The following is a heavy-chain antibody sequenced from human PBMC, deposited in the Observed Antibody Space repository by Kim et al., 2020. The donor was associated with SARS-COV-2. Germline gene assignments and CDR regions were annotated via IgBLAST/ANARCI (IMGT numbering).Heavy chain of an antibody. CDR2: IFYSGST. CDR3: ARVRGVRHIVVVTDAFDI. J-gene: IGHJ3*02. CDR1: GGSISSGGYY. D-gene: IGHD2-21*02. Sequence: SETLSLTCTVSGGSISSGGYYWSWIRQHPGKGLEWIGYIFYSGSTYYNPSLKSRVTISVDTSKNQFSLKLRSVTAADTAVYYCARVRGVRHIVVVTDAFDIWGQGTMVTVSS. V-gene: IGHV4-31*03.